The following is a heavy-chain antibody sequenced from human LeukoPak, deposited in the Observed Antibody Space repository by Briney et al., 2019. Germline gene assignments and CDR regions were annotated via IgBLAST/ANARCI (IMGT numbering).Heavy chain of an antibody. Sequence: SETLSLTCTVSGGSISSYYWSWIRQPPGKGLEWIGYTYYSGSTNYNPSLKSRVTISVDTSKNQFSLKLSSVTAADTAVYYCAKYSYGSGFDYWGQGTLVTVSS. D-gene: IGHD5-18*01. CDR2: TYYSGST. V-gene: IGHV4-59*01. CDR1: GGSISSYY. CDR3: AKYSYGSGFDY. J-gene: IGHJ4*02.